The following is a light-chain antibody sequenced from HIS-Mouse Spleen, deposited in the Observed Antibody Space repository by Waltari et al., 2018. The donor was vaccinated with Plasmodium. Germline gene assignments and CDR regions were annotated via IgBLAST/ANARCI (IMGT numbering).Light chain of an antibody. CDR3: QQRSNWPPT. CDR1: QTVSSY. CDR2: DAS. J-gene: IGKJ5*01. Sequence: IVLTQSPATLSLSHGERATLSCRASQTVSSYLAWYQQKPGQAPRLLIYDASNRATGIPARFSGSGSGTDFTLTISSLEPEDFAVYYCQQRSNWPPTFGQGTRLEIK. V-gene: IGKV3-11*01.